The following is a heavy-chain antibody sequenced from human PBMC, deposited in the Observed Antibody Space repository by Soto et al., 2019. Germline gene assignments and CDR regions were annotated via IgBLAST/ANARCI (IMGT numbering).Heavy chain of an antibody. J-gene: IGHJ4*02. Sequence: QVQLVQSGAEVKKPGASVKVSCTASGYTFTKNFLHWVRQAPGQGLEWMGRLNPHSGSADYVQKFQDRVTMPRATSTSTAFMELRHLRSEDTAVYYCATYHYDGSGYYYPLDYWGQGTLVTVSS. CDR3: ATYHYDGSGYYYPLDY. V-gene: IGHV1-46*01. D-gene: IGHD3-22*01. CDR1: GYTFTKNF. CDR2: LNPHSGSA.